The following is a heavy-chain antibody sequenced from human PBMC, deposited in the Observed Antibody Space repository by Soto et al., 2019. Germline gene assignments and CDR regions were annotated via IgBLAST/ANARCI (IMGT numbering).Heavy chain of an antibody. D-gene: IGHD4-17*01. V-gene: IGHV3-30*18. CDR2: ISYDGSNK. J-gene: IGHJ4*02. Sequence: QVQLVESGGGVVQPGRSLRLSCAASGFTFSSYGMHWVRQAPGKGLEWVAVISYDGSNKYYADSVKGRFTISRDNSKNTLYLQMNSLRAEDTAVYYCAKPYGSVTTIFWVFDYWDQGTLVTVSS. CDR3: AKPYGSVTTIFWVFDY. CDR1: GFTFSSYG.